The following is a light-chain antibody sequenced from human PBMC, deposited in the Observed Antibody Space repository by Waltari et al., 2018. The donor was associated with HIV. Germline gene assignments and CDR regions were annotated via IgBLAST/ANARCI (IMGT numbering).Light chain of an antibody. CDR1: QSLTHSNGNNY. CDR3: MQDLRLPLT. V-gene: IGKV2-28*01. J-gene: IGKJ4*01. Sequence: IVMTQSQLSLPVTPGEPASISCNSSQSLTHSNGNNYMIWYVQKPGQSLHLLIYMASNRASGVPDRFRGSEAGTDFTLEIRRVETEDSGVYYCMQDLRLPLTFGGGTKVEI. CDR2: MAS.